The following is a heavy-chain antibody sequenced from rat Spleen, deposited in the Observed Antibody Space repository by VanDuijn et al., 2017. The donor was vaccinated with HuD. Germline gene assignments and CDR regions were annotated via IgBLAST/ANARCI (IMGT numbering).Heavy chain of an antibody. D-gene: IGHD4-3*01. V-gene: IGHV5S23*01. Sequence: EVQLVESGGDLVQPGRSLTLSSAPSGFTFRNYDMAGVRQAPTKSLEWVASISPSGADTYYRDSVKGRFTVSRDNTKSTLYLQMDSLRSEDTPPYYCARQDTSGYSNWFAYWGQGTLVTVSS. CDR1: GFTFRNYD. CDR3: ARQDTSGYSNWFAY. CDR2: ISPSGADT. J-gene: IGHJ3*01.